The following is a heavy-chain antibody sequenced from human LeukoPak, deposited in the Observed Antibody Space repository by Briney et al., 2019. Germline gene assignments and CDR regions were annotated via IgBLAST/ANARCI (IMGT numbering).Heavy chain of an antibody. CDR1: GYTFTSYY. D-gene: IGHD2-21*02. CDR3: ARGIYCGGDCYSGIGY. CDR2: INPSGGST. V-gene: IGHV1-46*01. Sequence: ASVKVSCKASGYTFTSYYMHWVRQAPGQGLEWMGIINPSGGSTSYAQKFQGRVTITADKSTSTAYMELSSLRSEDTAVYYCARGIYCGGDCYSGIGYWGQGTLVTVSS. J-gene: IGHJ4*02.